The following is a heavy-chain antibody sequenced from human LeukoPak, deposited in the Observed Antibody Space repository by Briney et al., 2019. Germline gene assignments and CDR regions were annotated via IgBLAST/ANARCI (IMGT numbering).Heavy chain of an antibody. V-gene: IGHV4-59*01. Sequence: SETLSLTCTLSVGSISSYYWSWIRQPPGKGLEWSGYIYYSGSTNYNPSLKSRVTISVDTSKNQFSLKLSSVTAADTAVYYCARDYYDSSGFYYFDSWGQGTLVTVSS. J-gene: IGHJ4*02. CDR1: VGSISSYY. CDR2: IYYSGST. CDR3: ARDYYDSSGFYYFDS. D-gene: IGHD3-22*01.